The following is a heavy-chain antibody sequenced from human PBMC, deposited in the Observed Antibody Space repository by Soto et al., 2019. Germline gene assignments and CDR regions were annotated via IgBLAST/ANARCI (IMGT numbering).Heavy chain of an antibody. CDR2: IYYSGST. CDR1: GGSISSGDYY. D-gene: IGHD6-6*01. CDR3: ARDRRDSSSYWFDP. Sequence: PSETLSLTCTVSGGSISSGDYYWSWIRQPPGKGLEWIGYIYYSGSTYYNPSLKSRVTISVDTSKNQFSLKLSSVTAADTAVYYCARDRRDSSSYWFDPWGQGTLVTVSS. J-gene: IGHJ5*02. V-gene: IGHV4-30-4*01.